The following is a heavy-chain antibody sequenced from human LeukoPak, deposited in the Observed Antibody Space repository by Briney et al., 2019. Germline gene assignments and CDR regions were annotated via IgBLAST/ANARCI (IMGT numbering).Heavy chain of an antibody. CDR1: GGSFSGYY. CDR2: INHSGST. V-gene: IGHV4-34*01. Sequence: PSETLSLTCAVYGGSFSGYYWSWIRQPPGKGLEWIGEINHSGSTNYNPPLKSRVTISVDTSKNQFSLKLSSVTAADTAVYYCARGLRYGDKYDYWGQGTLVTVSS. CDR3: ARGLRYGDKYDY. J-gene: IGHJ4*02. D-gene: IGHD4-23*01.